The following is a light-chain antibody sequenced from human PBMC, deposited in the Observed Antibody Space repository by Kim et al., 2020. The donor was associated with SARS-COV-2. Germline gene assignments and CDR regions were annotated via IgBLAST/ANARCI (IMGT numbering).Light chain of an antibody. CDR3: NSGDSSGNHPDVV. CDR1: SLRSYY. J-gene: IGLJ2*01. V-gene: IGLV3-19*01. Sequence: SSELTQDPAVSVALGQTVRITCQGDSLRSYYASWYQQKPGQAPVLVIYGKNNRPSGIPDRFSGSSSGNTASLTITGAQAEDEADYYCNSGDSSGNHPDVVFGGGTQLTVL. CDR2: GKN.